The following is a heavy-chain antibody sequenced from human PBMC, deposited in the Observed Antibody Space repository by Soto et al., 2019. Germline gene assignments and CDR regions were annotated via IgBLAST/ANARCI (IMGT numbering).Heavy chain of an antibody. CDR2: IHWDDDK. V-gene: IGHV2-5*02. CDR3: AHTHPSRFDY. Sequence: QITLKESGPTLVKPTQTLTLTCTFSGFSLSTSGVGVGWIRQPPGKALEWLALIHWDDDKRYSPSLKSRLTITKDTSKNQVVLTMTNIDPVDTATYYCAHTHPSRFDYWGQGTLVTVSS. J-gene: IGHJ4*02. CDR1: GFSLSTSGVG.